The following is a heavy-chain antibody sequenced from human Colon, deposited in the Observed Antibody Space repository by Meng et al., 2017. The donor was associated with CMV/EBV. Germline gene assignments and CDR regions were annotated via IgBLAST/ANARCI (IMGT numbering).Heavy chain of an antibody. Sequence: TFNTYAINWVRQAPGQGLEWMGEISPILGIPSYAQKFQGRVTLIADKSTSTVYMDVSSLTSDDTAVYYCAREQHDSSGYYYRMFDHWGQGTLVTVSS. CDR1: TFNTYA. CDR2: ISPILGIP. J-gene: IGHJ4*02. D-gene: IGHD3-22*01. CDR3: AREQHDSSGYYYRMFDH. V-gene: IGHV1-69*10.